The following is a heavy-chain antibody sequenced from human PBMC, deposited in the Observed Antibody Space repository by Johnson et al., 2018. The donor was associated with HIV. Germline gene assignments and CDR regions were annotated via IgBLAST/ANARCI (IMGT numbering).Heavy chain of an antibody. CDR1: GFTVSSNY. Sequence: MQLVESGGGLVQPGGSLRLSCAASGFTVSSNYMSWVRQAPGKGLEWVSVIYSGGSTYYADSVKGRFTISRDNSKNTLYLQMNSLRAEDTAVYYCAREDLYGAGPDAFDIWGQGTMVTVSS. J-gene: IGHJ3*02. D-gene: IGHD4-17*01. CDR2: IYSGGST. CDR3: AREDLYGAGPDAFDI. V-gene: IGHV3-66*01.